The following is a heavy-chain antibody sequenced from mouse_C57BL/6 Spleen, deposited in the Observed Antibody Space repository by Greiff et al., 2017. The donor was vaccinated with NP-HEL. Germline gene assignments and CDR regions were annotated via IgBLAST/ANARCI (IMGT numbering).Heavy chain of an antibody. Sequence: VQLQQPGAELVRPGSSVKLSCKASGYTFTSYWMHWVKQRPIQGLEWIGNIDPSDSETHYNQKFKDKATLTVDKASSTADMQLSRLTSEDSAVSSCPILRQDYSMDYWGQGTSVPVSS. CDR2: IDPSDSET. J-gene: IGHJ4*01. CDR3: PILRQDYSMDY. D-gene: IGHD2-4*01. V-gene: IGHV1-52*01. CDR1: GYTFTSYW.